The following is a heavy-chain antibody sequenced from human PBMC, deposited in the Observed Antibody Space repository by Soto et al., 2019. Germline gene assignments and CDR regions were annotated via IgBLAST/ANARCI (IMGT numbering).Heavy chain of an antibody. J-gene: IGHJ4*02. CDR3: ARRYDSTGYYFVFDY. CDR2: IYYSGST. Sequence: SDTRCPPSTVSGGPLSPYYWLLIRHPPGTGLEWIGYIYYSGSTNYNPSLKSRVTISVDTSKNQFSLKLSSVTAADTAVYYCARRYDSTGYYFVFDYWGQGTLVTVS. V-gene: IGHV4-59*08. D-gene: IGHD3-22*01. CDR1: GGPLSPYY.